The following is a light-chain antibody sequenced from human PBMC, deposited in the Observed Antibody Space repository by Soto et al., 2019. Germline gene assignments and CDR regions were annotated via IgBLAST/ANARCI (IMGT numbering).Light chain of an antibody. J-gene: IGLJ1*01. CDR1: SSDVGGYNY. CDR2: EVS. V-gene: IGLV2-8*01. Sequence: QSALTQPPSASGSPGQSVTISCTGTSSDVGGYNYVSWYQQHPGKAPKLMIYEVSKRPSGVPDRFSGFKSGNTASLTVSGLQAEDEADYYCSSYAGSKVFGTGTKVTVL. CDR3: SSYAGSKV.